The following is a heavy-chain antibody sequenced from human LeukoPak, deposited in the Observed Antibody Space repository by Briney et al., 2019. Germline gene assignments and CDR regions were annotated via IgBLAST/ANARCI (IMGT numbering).Heavy chain of an antibody. CDR3: ARGVRYSYHFDY. Sequence: GGSLRLSCSASGFTFSSSGMHWVRQAPGKGLEWVAFIHYDGSKKHNADSVKGRFTISRDNAKNSLYLQMNSLRAEDTAVYYCARGVRYSYHFDYWGQGTLVTVSS. CDR2: IHYDGSKK. J-gene: IGHJ4*02. CDR1: GFTFSSSG. D-gene: IGHD5-18*01. V-gene: IGHV3-30*02.